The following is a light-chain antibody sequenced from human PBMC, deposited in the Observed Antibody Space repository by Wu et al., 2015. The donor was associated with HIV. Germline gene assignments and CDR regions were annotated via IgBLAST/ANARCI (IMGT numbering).Light chain of an antibody. CDR3: QQYGSSPLT. CDR1: QSVSSSD. Sequence: EVVMTQSPGTLSVSPGERATLSCGASQSVSSSDLAWYQQKPGLAPRLLIYDASSRATGIPDRFSGRGSGTDFTLTISRLEPEDFAVYYCQQYGSSPLTFGGGTKVEIK. CDR2: DAS. J-gene: IGKJ4*01. V-gene: IGKV3D-20*01.